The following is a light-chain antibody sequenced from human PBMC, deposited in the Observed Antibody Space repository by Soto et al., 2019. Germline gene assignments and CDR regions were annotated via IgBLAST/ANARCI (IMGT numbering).Light chain of an antibody. CDR3: QQYIALPFT. CDR2: WAS. CDR1: QSVLSSSNKNY. V-gene: IGKV4-1*01. J-gene: IGKJ3*01. Sequence: DIVMTQSPDSLAVSLGERATINCKSSQSVLSSSNKNYLAWYQQKPGQPPKLLIYWASARESGVPDRFSGSGSGTEFTLTISSLQAEDVAVYYCQQYIALPFTFGTGTKVDLK.